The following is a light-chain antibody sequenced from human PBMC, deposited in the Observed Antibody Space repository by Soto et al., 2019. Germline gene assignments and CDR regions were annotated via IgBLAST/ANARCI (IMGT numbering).Light chain of an antibody. CDR3: PQHKAWPLT. J-gene: IGKJ3*01. CDR2: GAS. Sequence: EIVMTQSPATLSVSPGETATLSCRASQTLGNKLAWYQQKPGQAPRLLIYGASTRATGIPARFSGSGSGTAFTLTINSLQSEDFEIYYCPQHKAWPLTFGPGTKVDLK. V-gene: IGKV3D-15*01. CDR1: QTLGNK.